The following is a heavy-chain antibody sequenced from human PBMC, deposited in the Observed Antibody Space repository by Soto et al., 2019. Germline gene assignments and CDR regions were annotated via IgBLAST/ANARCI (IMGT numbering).Heavy chain of an antibody. D-gene: IGHD2-8*02. V-gene: IGHV4-34*01. J-gene: IGHJ4*02. CDR3: ARDKITGLFDY. CDR1: GGSFSGYY. Sequence: SETLSLTCAVYGGSFSGYYWTWIRQPPGTGLEWIGEINHSGSTNYNPSLKSRVTISVDTSKNQFSLKLTSVTAADTAVYYCARDKITGLFDYCGQGTLVIVSS. CDR2: INHSGST.